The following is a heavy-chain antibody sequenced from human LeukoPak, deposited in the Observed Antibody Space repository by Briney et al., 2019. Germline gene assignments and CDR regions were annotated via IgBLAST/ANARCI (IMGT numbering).Heavy chain of an antibody. D-gene: IGHD1-26*01. Sequence: EGSLRLSCAASGFTFRSYVVTWVRQAPGRGLEWVSGIGGSGGTFYSDSVKGRFTISRDNSKSTVFLHMNSLRVEDTAVYYCAKDLQELGAWANYFDSWGRGTLVTVSS. CDR2: IGGSGGT. CDR1: GFTFRSYV. J-gene: IGHJ4*02. V-gene: IGHV3-23*01. CDR3: AKDLQELGAWANYFDS.